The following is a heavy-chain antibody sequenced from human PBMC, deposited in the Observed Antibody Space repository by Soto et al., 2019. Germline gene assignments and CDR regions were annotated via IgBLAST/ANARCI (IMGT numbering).Heavy chain of an antibody. CDR3: ARGGGPFDY. D-gene: IGHD3-16*01. Sequence: QVQLVESGGGVVQPGRSLRLSCAAAGFTFSTYGIHWVRQAPGKGLEWVAVIWHDGSNKYYADSVKGRFTISRDNSKNTLYLVMNSLGDEDTAVDYCARGGGPFDYWGQGTLVTVSS. J-gene: IGHJ4*02. CDR2: IWHDGSNK. CDR1: GFTFSTYG. V-gene: IGHV3-33*01.